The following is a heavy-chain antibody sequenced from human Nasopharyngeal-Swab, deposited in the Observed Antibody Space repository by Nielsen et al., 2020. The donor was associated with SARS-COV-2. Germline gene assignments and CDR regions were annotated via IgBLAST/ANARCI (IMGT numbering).Heavy chain of an antibody. D-gene: IGHD6-19*01. Sequence: GESLKISCAASGFTFSGYSMSWVRQAPGKGLEWVANIKQDGSEKYYVDSVESRFTISRDSAKNSLFLQMNSLRAEDTAVYYCARDSSGWYPDLDYWGQGTLVTVSS. V-gene: IGHV3-7*01. CDR3: ARDSSGWYPDLDY. CDR1: GFTFSGYS. J-gene: IGHJ4*02. CDR2: IKQDGSEK.